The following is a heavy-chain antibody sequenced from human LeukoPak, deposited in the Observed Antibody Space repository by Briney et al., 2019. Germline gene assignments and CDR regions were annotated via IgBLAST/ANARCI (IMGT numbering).Heavy chain of an antibody. CDR3: ARDVSSSWYNAGAFDI. D-gene: IGHD6-13*01. V-gene: IGHV3-21*01. Sequence: PGGSLRLSCVASGFTFSSYWMHWVRQAPGKGLEWVSSISSSSSYIYYADSVKGRFTISRDNAKNSLYLQMNSLRAEDTAVYYCARDVSSSWYNAGAFDIWGQGTMVTVSS. CDR1: GFTFSSYW. CDR2: ISSSSSYI. J-gene: IGHJ3*02.